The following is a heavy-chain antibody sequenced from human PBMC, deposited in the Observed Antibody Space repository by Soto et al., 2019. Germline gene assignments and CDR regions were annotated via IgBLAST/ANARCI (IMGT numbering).Heavy chain of an antibody. CDR3: AKEGPGNYYYYGMDV. CDR2: ISGSGGST. Sequence: PGGSLRLSDEFSGFTFSSYAISWVRQAPGKGLEWVSAISGSGGSTYYADSVKGRFTISRDNSKNTLYLQMNSLRAEDTAVYYCAKEGPGNYYYYGMDVWGQGTTVTVSS. CDR1: GFTFSSYA. J-gene: IGHJ6*02. V-gene: IGHV3-23*01.